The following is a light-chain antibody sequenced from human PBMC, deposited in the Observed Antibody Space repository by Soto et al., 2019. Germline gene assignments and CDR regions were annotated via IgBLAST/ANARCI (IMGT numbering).Light chain of an antibody. Sequence: EIVMTQSPATLSVSPGERATLSCRASQSVSSNLAWYQQKPCQAPRLLLYGASTRATGIPARFSGSGSGTEFTLTISSLQSEDFAVYYCQQYNNWPGTFGQGTKVEIK. CDR3: QQYNNWPGT. J-gene: IGKJ1*01. CDR1: QSVSSN. CDR2: GAS. V-gene: IGKV3-15*01.